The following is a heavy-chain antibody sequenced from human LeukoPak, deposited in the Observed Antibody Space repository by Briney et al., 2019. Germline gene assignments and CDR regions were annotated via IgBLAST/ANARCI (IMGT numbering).Heavy chain of an antibody. CDR2: ISTDGSVT. Sequence: PGGSLRLSCAASGFTFSTYWMHWVRRAPGKGLVWVSRISTDGSVTSYADSVKGRFTISRDNAKNTMYLQMNSLRAEDTAVYYCARIGGSGSYSGHYFDHWGQGTLVSDPS. CDR1: GFTFSTYW. V-gene: IGHV3-74*01. J-gene: IGHJ4*02. D-gene: IGHD3-10*01. CDR3: ARIGGSGSYSGHYFDH.